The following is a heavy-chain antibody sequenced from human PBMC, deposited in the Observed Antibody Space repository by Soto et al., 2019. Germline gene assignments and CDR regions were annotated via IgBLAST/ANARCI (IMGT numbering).Heavy chain of an antibody. CDR3: ARWMNNDSVVNWFDP. CDR2: IYNTGIT. Sequence: QVQLQESGPGLVKPSQTLSLTCTVSGGSISSGGYYWNWIRQHPGKGLEWIGYIYNTGITYYNPSLKSRPTISADTSKNQFSLKLTSVTAADTAVYYCARWMNNDSVVNWFDPWGQGTLVTVSS. V-gene: IGHV4-31*03. J-gene: IGHJ5*02. CDR1: GGSISSGGYY. D-gene: IGHD2-15*01.